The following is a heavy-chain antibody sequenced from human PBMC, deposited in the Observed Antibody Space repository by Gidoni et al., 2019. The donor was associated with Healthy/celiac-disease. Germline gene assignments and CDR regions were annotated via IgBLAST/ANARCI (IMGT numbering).Heavy chain of an antibody. Sequence: QVTLKESGPVLVKPTETLTLTCTVSGFSLSNARMGVSWIRQPPGKALEWLAHIFSNDEKSYSPSLKSRLTISKDTSKSQVVLTMTNMDPVDTATYYCARVYYYGSGSGYGMDVWGQGTTVTVSS. J-gene: IGHJ6*02. CDR1: GFSLSNARMG. CDR3: ARVYYYGSGSGYGMDV. V-gene: IGHV2-26*01. CDR2: IFSNDEK. D-gene: IGHD3-10*01.